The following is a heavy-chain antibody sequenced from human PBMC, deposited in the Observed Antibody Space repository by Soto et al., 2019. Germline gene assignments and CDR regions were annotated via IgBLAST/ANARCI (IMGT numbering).Heavy chain of an antibody. CDR2: ISAYNGNT. J-gene: IGHJ4*02. CDR3: ARRILWSGRITMVRGAINYFDY. D-gene: IGHD3-10*01. V-gene: IGHV1-18*04. CDR1: GYTFTSYS. Sequence: ASVKVSCKASGYTFTSYSISWVRQAPGQGLEWMGWISAYNGNTNYAQKLQGRVTMTTDTSTSTAYMELRSLRSDDTAVYYCARRILWSGRITMVRGAINYFDYWGQGTLVTVSS.